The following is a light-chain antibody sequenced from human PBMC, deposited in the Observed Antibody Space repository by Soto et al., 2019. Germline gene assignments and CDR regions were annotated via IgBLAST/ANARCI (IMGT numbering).Light chain of an antibody. Sequence: EIVLTQSPATLSSFPGDRVTLSCRASQSVSSSFLAWYQQKPGQAPRLLIYGASSRATGIPDRFSGSGSGTDFTLTINRLEPEDFAVYYCQQYGSSFTFGPGTKVDIK. CDR2: GAS. J-gene: IGKJ3*01. V-gene: IGKV3-20*01. CDR3: QQYGSSFT. CDR1: QSVSSSF.